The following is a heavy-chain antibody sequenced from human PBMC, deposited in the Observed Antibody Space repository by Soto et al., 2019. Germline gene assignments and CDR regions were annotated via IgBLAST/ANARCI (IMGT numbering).Heavy chain of an antibody. CDR3: AKDKGSRKNYYYGMDV. V-gene: IGHV3-23*01. CDR2: ISGSGGST. CDR1: GFTFSSYA. J-gene: IGHJ6*02. D-gene: IGHD6-13*01. Sequence: GGSLRLSCAASGFTFSSYAMSWVRQAPGKGLEWVSAISGSGGSTYYADSVKGRFTISRVNSKNTLYLQMNSLRAEDTAVYYCAKDKGSRKNYYYGMDVWGQGTTVTVSS.